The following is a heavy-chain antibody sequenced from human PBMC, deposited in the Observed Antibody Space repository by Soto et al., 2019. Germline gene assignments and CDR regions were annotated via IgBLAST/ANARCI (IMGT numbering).Heavy chain of an antibody. V-gene: IGHV1-69*01. CDR3: EIDMGSGELSVV. Sequence: QVQLVQSGTEVKKPGSSAKVSCKASGGTFSNYVISWVRQAPGQGLEWMGGIIPLFGTTDYAKKFQGRIANTADESTPKVYMDLSSPRFEDTAIDFCEIDMGSGELSVVWSQGTTVMVSS. CDR1: GGTFSNYV. D-gene: IGHD3-10*01. CDR2: IIPLFGTT. J-gene: IGHJ6*02.